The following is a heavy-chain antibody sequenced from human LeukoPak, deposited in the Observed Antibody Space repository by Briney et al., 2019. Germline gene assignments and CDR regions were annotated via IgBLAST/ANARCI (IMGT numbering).Heavy chain of an antibody. V-gene: IGHV4-61*09. D-gene: IGHD4-17*01. CDR1: GGSISSGSYY. Sequence: SSQTLSLTCTVSGGSISSGSYYWSWIRQPAGKGLEWIGHIYTSGSTNYNPSLKSRVTMSVDTSENQFSLKLSSVTAADTAVYYCARDKPDYGDYSTSPAYYMDVWGKGTTVTVSS. CDR2: IYTSGST. J-gene: IGHJ6*03. CDR3: ARDKPDYGDYSTSPAYYMDV.